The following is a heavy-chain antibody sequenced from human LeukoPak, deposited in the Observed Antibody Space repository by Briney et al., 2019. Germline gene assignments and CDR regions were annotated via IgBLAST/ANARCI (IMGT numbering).Heavy chain of an antibody. CDR2: ISGSGGST. CDR1: GFTFSSYA. D-gene: IGHD2-15*01. V-gene: IGHV3-23*01. CDR3: AKIVVVVAARGDYYFDH. J-gene: IGHJ4*02. Sequence: TGGSLRLSCAASGFTFSSYAMSWVRQAPGKGLEWVSAISGSGGSTYYADSVKGRFTISRDNSKNTLYLQMNSLRAEDTAVYYCAKIVVVVAARGDYYFDHWGQGTLVTVSS.